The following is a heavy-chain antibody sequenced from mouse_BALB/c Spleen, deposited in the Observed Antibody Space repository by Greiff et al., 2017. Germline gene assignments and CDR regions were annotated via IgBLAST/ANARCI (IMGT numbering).Heavy chain of an antibody. D-gene: IGHD4-1*01. CDR3: ASLGRGDAMDD. V-gene: IGHV5-6*01. CDR1: GFTFSSYG. Sequence: EVQLVESGGDLVKPGGSLKLSCAASGFTFSSYGMSWVRQTPDKRLEWVATISSGGSYTYYPDSVKGRFTISRDNAKNTLYLQMSSLKSEDTAMYYCASLGRGDAMDDWGQGTSVTVSS. CDR2: ISSGGSYT. J-gene: IGHJ4*01.